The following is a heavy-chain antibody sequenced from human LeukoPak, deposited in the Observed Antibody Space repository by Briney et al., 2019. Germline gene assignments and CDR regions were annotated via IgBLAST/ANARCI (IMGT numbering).Heavy chain of an antibody. J-gene: IGHJ4*02. CDR2: IRGRGRNDDT. CDR1: GFTFSSYA. Sequence: PGGSLRLSCAASGFTFSSYAMTWVRQAPGKGLEWVSAIRGRGRNDDTFYADSVKGRFTISRDDSKNTLYLQMNGLRAEDTAVYYCAKELRQWHDHWGQGTLVTVSS. CDR3: AKELRQWHDH. D-gene: IGHD6-19*01. V-gene: IGHV3-23*01.